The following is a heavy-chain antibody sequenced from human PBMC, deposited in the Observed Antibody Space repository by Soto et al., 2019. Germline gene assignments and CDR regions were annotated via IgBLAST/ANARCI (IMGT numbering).Heavy chain of an antibody. J-gene: IGHJ5*02. CDR1: GYTFTRYG. V-gene: IGHV1-18*01. CDR2: ISVYNGNK. Sequence: QVQLVQSGAEVKKPGASVKVSCKASGYTFTRYGITWVRQAPGQGLEWMGRISVYNGNKSYAQKLQGRVTMTTDASTRRASMELRSLSSDATAVYYWARVVGALGHWFDPWGQGTLVTVSS. D-gene: IGHD1-26*01. CDR3: ARVVGALGHWFDP.